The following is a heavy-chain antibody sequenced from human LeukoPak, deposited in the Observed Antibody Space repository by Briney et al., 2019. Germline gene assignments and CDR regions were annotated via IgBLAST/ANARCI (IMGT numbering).Heavy chain of an antibody. D-gene: IGHD5-24*01. Sequence: GGSLRLSCAASGFTFSSYNMNWVRQAPGKGLEWVSSISSSSTYVYYADSMKVRFTISRDNAKNSLYLQMDSLRAEDTAVYYCAREKRSGYKYYDYWGQGTLVTVSS. J-gene: IGHJ4*02. CDR3: AREKRSGYKYYDY. CDR1: GFTFSSYN. CDR2: ISSSSTYV. V-gene: IGHV3-21*04.